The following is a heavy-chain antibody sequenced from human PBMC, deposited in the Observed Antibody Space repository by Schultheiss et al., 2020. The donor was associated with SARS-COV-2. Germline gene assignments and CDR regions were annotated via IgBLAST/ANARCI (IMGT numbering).Heavy chain of an antibody. CDR2: IYYSGST. J-gene: IGHJ5*02. CDR3: ARGYYDFWSGYYTWFDP. Sequence: SETLSLTCAVSGGSISSSNWWSWVRQPPGKGLEWIGYIYYSGSTNYNPSLKSRVTISVDTSKNQFSLKLSSVTAADTAVYYCARGYYDFWSGYYTWFDPWGQGTLVTVSS. CDR1: GGSISSSNW. D-gene: IGHD3-3*01. V-gene: IGHV4-4*02.